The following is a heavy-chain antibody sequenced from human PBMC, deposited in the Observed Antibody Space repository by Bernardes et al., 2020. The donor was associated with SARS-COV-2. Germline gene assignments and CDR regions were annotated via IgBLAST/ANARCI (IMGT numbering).Heavy chain of an antibody. J-gene: IGHJ2*01. CDR1: GFSFSGYT. V-gene: IGHV3-21*01. CDR2: ISNYGTYI. Sequence: GGSRRLSVEASGFSFSGYTMNWVRPVPGKGLEWLSSISNYGTYIYNSDSAKGRFTISRDNARMSLYLQMDSLRVEDTAVYFCARDLPPASFFDLWGRGTLVTVSS. CDR3: ARDLPPASFFDL. D-gene: IGHD3-16*02.